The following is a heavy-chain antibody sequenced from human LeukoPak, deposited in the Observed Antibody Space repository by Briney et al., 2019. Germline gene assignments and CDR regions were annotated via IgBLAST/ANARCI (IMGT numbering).Heavy chain of an antibody. CDR2: ISYDGSNK. CDR3: AREPVSSGYYYYYYYSMDV. CDR1: GFTVSSDA. D-gene: IGHD3-22*01. J-gene: IGHJ6*02. V-gene: IGHV3-30*04. Sequence: GGSLRRSCAASGFTVSSDAMHWVRQAPGKGLEWVAVISYDGSNKYYADSVKGRFTISRDNSKNTLYLQMNSLRAEDTAVYYCAREPVSSGYYYYYYYSMDVWGQGTTVTVSS.